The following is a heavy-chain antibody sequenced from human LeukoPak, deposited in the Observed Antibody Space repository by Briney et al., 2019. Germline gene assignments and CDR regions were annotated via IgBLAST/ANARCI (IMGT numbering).Heavy chain of an antibody. CDR1: GFTFSSYA. J-gene: IGHJ4*02. D-gene: IGHD3-22*01. Sequence: PGGSLRLSCAASGFTFSSYAMHWVRQAPGKGLEWVSGISWNSGSIGYADSVKGRLTISRDNAKNSLYLQMNSLRAEDTALYYCAKDDRNYYDSSGYYENWGQGTLVTVSS. CDR2: ISWNSGSI. V-gene: IGHV3-9*01. CDR3: AKDDRNYYDSSGYYEN.